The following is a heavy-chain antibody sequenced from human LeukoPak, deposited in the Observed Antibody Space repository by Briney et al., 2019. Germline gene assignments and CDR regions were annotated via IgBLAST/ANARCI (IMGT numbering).Heavy chain of an antibody. V-gene: IGHV3-66*01. CDR3: ASYRYGSSFAFDI. CDR2: IYSGGST. J-gene: IGHJ3*02. Sequence: GGSLRLSCGASGFTVSTNYMSWVRQAPGKGLEWVAFIYSGGSTYYADSVQGRFTIPRDNSKNTLYLQMNSLIAEDTAVYYCASYRYGSSFAFDIWGQGTMVTVSS. D-gene: IGHD6-6*01. CDR1: GFTVSTNY.